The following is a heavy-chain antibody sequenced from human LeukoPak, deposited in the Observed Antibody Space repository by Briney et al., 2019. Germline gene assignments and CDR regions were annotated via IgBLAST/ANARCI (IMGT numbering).Heavy chain of an antibody. V-gene: IGHV1-2*06. Sequence: RASVKVSCKASGYTFTGYYMHLVRQAPGQGLEWMGRINPNSGGTNYAQKFQGRVTMTRDTSISTAYMELSRLRSDDTAVYYCARDRSTYYYMDVWGKGTTVTVSS. J-gene: IGHJ6*03. CDR1: GYTFTGYY. CDR3: ARDRSTYYYMDV. CDR2: INPNSGGT.